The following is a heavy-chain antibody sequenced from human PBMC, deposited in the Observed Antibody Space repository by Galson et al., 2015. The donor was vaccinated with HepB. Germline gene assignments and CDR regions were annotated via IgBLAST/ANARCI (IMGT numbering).Heavy chain of an antibody. CDR1: GFIFSNYG. D-gene: IGHD1-26*01. Sequence: SLRLSCAASGFIFSNYGMHWVRQAPGKGLEWVAVIWYDGSNRYYADSVKGRFTISRDYSKDTLYLQMNNLRAEDTAAYYCTRDRCSGSYCFDYWGQGTLVTVSS. J-gene: IGHJ4*02. CDR2: IWYDGSNR. V-gene: IGHV3-33*01. CDR3: TRDRCSGSYCFDY.